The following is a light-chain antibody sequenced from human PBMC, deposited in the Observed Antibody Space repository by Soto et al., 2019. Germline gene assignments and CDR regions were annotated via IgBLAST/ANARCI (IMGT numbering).Light chain of an antibody. J-gene: IGKJ4*01. CDR1: QSIRSW. V-gene: IGKV1-5*01. CDR2: DAY. CDR3: QQYESYSPLT. Sequence: DIQMTQSPSILSASVADRETITCRASQSIRSWLAWYQQKPGKAPKLLIYDAYSLESGVPSRFSGRRSGTEFTLTIAGLQPEDFATYYCQQYESYSPLTFGGGTKVDIK.